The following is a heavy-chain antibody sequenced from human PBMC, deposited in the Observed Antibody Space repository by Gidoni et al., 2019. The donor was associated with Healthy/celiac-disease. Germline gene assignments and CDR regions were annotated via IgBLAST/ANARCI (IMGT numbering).Heavy chain of an antibody. CDR2: IKSKTDGGTT. CDR1: GFTFSNAW. CDR3: TTDSTRYYYGMDV. V-gene: IGHV3-15*01. Sequence: EVQLVESGGGLVKPGGSLRLSCAASGFTFSNAWMSWVRQAPGKGLEWVGRIKSKTDGGTTDYAAPVKGRFTISRDDSKNTLYLQMNSLKTEDTAVYYCTTDSTRYYYGMDVWGQGTTVTVSS. J-gene: IGHJ6*02.